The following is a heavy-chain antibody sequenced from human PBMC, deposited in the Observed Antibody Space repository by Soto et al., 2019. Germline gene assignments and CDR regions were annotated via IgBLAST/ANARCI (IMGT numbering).Heavy chain of an antibody. CDR3: GYSRQTLFDY. J-gene: IGHJ4*01. Sequence: GGSLRLSCAASGFTVSSNYLSWVRQAPGKGLEWVSVIYSGGSTCYADSVKGRFTISRDNSKNTLYLQMNTLRAEDTAVYYCGYSRQTLFDYWGQGTLVTVSS. CDR1: GFTVSSNY. D-gene: IGHD5-18*01. CDR2: IYSGGST. V-gene: IGHV3-53*01.